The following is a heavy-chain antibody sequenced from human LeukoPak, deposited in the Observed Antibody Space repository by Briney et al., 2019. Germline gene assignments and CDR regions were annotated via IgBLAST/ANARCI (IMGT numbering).Heavy chain of an antibody. V-gene: IGHV3-30-3*01. CDR3: ARESLPAWFDP. J-gene: IGHJ5*02. CDR2: ISYDGSNK. CDR1: GFTFSSYA. Sequence: GRSLRLSCAASGFTFSSYAMHWVRQAPGKGLEWVAVISYDGSNKYYADSVKGRFTISRDNSKNTLYLQMNSLRAEDTAVYYCARESLPAWFDPWGQGTLVTVSS.